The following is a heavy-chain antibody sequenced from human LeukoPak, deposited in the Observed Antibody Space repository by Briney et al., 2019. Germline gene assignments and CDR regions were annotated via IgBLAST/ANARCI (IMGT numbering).Heavy chain of an antibody. D-gene: IGHD2-15*01. CDR3: ASPEGFTSKLDY. CDR2: FYYTGSA. CDR1: GDSMSSRSYY. Sequence: PSETLSLTCTVSGDSMSSRSYYWAWIRQPPGKGLEWIGSFYYTGSAYYNPSLKSRVTISIDMSKNQFSLKLSAVTAADTAVYYCASPEGFTSKLDYWGQGTLVTVSS. J-gene: IGHJ4*02. V-gene: IGHV4-39*01.